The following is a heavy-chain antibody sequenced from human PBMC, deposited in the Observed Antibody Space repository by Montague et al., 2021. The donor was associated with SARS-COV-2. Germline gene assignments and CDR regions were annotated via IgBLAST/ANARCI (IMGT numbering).Heavy chain of an antibody. Sequence: SETLSLTCAVYVWSFTGYYWSCIRQPPGKQLEWIGEINHSGSTKYNPSLKSRVTISVDTSKNQFSLKLSSVTAADTAVYYCAIGLQRVVPGVLGVGPYYYYYMDVWGKGTTVTVSS. CDR1: VWSFTGYY. D-gene: IGHD2-2*01. V-gene: IGHV4-34*01. J-gene: IGHJ6*03. CDR2: INHSGST. CDR3: AIGLQRVVPGVLGVGPYYYYYMDV.